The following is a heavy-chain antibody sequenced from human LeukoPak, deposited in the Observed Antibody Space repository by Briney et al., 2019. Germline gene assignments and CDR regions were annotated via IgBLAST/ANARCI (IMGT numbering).Heavy chain of an antibody. CDR3: ARPGQLGEYTPYYFDY. V-gene: IGHV5-51*01. CDR2: IYPGDSDT. D-gene: IGHD3-16*01. CDR1: GYSFTSFW. J-gene: IGHJ4*02. Sequence: GGSLKISCKGSGYSFTSFWIGWVGQMPGKGLEWMGIIYPGDSDTRYSPSFQGQVTNSADKSISTAYLQWSSLKASDTAMYYCARPGQLGEYTPYYFDYWGQGTLVTVSS.